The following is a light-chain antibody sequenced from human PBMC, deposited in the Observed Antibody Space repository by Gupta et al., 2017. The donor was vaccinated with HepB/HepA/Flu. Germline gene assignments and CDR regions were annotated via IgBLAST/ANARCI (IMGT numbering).Light chain of an antibody. CDR3: RQDDNWPWT. CDR2: KGS. V-gene: IGKV2-30*01. CDR1: QSRVASDGNTY. Sequence: DVVLTQPPLSLPVTLGQPASISCRSSQSRVASDGNTYLSWFQQRPGHSPRRLISKGSTRGSGVPDRFSGSGTGTDFTLKISGVEAADVAIYCCRQDDNWPWTFGQGTKVEVK. J-gene: IGKJ1*01.